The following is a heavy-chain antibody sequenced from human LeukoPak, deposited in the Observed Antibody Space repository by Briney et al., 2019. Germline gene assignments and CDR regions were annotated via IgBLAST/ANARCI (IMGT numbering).Heavy chain of an antibody. CDR3: ARYSSAGFDY. CDR1: GYTFTGYY. D-gene: IGHD6-6*01. Sequence: ASVKVSCKASGYTFTGYYMHWVRQAPGQGLEWMGWINPNSGGTNYAQTFQGRVTMTRDTSISTAYMELSRLRSDDTAAYYCARYSSAGFDYWGQGTLVTVSS. V-gene: IGHV1-2*02. J-gene: IGHJ4*02. CDR2: INPNSGGT.